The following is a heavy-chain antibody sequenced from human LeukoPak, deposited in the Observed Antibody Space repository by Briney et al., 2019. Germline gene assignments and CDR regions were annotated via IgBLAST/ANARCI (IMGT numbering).Heavy chain of an antibody. CDR2: ISAYNGNT. Sequence: ASVKVSCKASGGTFSSYAISWVRQAPGQGLEWMGWISAYNGNTNYAQKLQGRVTMTTDTSTSTAYMELRSLRSDDTAVYYCASAHYDFWSGYYYYYYGMDVWGQGTTVTVSS. D-gene: IGHD3-3*01. J-gene: IGHJ6*02. CDR3: ASAHYDFWSGYYYYYYGMDV. CDR1: GGTFSSYA. V-gene: IGHV1-18*01.